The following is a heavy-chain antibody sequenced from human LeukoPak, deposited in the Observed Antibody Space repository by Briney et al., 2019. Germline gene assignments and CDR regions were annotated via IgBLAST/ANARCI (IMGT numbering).Heavy chain of an antibody. CDR3: ARYWIGGVSFDY. Sequence: ETLSLTCTASGHSITSGYYWGWIRQPPGKGLEWVANIKQDGSEKYYVDSVKGRFTISRDNAKNSLYLQMNSLRAEDTAVYYCARYWIGGVSFDYWGQGTLVTVSS. CDR2: IKQDGSEK. CDR1: GHSITSGYY. V-gene: IGHV3-7*01. D-gene: IGHD2-15*01. J-gene: IGHJ4*02.